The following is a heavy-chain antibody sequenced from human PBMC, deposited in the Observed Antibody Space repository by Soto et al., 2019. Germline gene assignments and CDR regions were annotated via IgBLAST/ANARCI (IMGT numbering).Heavy chain of an antibody. D-gene: IGHD6-19*01. CDR3: ARGIEGWYQGRYYYGMDV. J-gene: IGHJ6*02. CDR2: IYYSGST. Sequence: QVQLQESGPGLVKPSETLSLTCTVSGGSVSSGSYYWSWIRQHPGKGLEWIGYIYYSGSTNYNPSLKSRVTISVATSKNQFSLKLSSVTAADTAVYYCARGIEGWYQGRYYYGMDVWGQGTTVTVSS. V-gene: IGHV4-61*01. CDR1: GGSVSSGSYY.